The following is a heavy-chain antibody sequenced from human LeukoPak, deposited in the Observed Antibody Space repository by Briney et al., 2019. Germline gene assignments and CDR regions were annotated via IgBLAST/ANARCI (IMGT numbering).Heavy chain of an antibody. CDR1: GFTLSDYY. Sequence: GGSLRLSCAASGFTLSDYYMSWIRQAPGKGLEWVSHISSSGSTIYYADSVKGRFTISRDNAKNSLYLQMNSLRAEDTAVYYCAREGEYYYDSSGYVDYWGQGTLVTVSS. CDR3: AREGEYYYDSSGYVDY. V-gene: IGHV3-11*01. CDR2: ISSSGSTI. D-gene: IGHD3-22*01. J-gene: IGHJ4*02.